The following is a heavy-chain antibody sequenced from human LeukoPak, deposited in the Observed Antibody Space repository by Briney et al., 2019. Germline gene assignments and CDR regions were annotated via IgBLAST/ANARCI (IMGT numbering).Heavy chain of an antibody. CDR2: ISAYNGNT. J-gene: IGHJ6*02. CDR1: GGTFSSYG. CDR3: AREDSQTGYDFWSGYYRSPLYGMDV. V-gene: IGHV1-18*01. Sequence: ASVKVSCKASGGTFSSYGISWVRQAPGQGLEWMGWISAYNGNTNYAQKLQGRVTMTTDTSTSTAYMELRSLRSDDTAVYYCAREDSQTGYDFWSGYYRSPLYGMDVWGQGTTVTVSS. D-gene: IGHD3-3*01.